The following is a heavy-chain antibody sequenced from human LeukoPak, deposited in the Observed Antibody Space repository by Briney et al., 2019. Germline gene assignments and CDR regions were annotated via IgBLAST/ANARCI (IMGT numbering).Heavy chain of an antibody. CDR1: GFTFSNAW. Sequence: AGGSLRLACAASGFTFSNAWMNSVRQAPGKGLEWVGRIKSKTDGGTTDYAAPVKGRFTISRDDSKNTLYLQMNSLKTEDTAVYYCTTRYCSSTSCDYWGQGTLVTVSS. J-gene: IGHJ4*02. CDR3: TTRYCSSTSCDY. D-gene: IGHD2-2*01. CDR2: IKSKTDGGTT. V-gene: IGHV3-15*07.